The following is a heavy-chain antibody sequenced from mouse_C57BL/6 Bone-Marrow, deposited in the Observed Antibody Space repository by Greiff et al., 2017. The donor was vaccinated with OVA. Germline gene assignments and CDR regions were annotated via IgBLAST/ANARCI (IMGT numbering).Heavy chain of an antibody. CDR1: GYTFTDYY. D-gene: IGHD1-1*01. CDR2: IYPGSGNT. V-gene: IGHV1-76*01. Sequence: QVQLQQSGAELVRPGASVKLSCKASGYTFTDYYINWVKQRPGQGLEWIARIYPGSGNTYYNEKFKGKATLTAEKSSSTAYMQLSSLTSEDSAVYFCARNPYYYGSSYDYWGQGTTLTVSS. J-gene: IGHJ2*01. CDR3: ARNPYYYGSSYDY.